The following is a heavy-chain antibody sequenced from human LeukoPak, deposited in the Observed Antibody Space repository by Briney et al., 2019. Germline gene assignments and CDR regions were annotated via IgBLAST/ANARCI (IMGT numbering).Heavy chain of an antibody. V-gene: IGHV4-61*02. J-gene: IGHJ4*02. CDR2: IYTSGST. CDR1: GGSISSGSYY. D-gene: IGHD3-22*01. CDR3: ARCRRAYYDSSGYYYDN. Sequence: SETLSLTCTVSGGSISSGSYYWSWIRQPAGKGLEWIGRIYTSGSTNYNPSLKSRVTISVDTSKNQFSLKLSSVTAADTAVYYCARCRRAYYDSSGYYYDNWGQGTLVTVSS.